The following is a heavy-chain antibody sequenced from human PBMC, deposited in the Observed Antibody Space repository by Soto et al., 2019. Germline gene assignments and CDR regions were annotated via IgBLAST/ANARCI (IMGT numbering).Heavy chain of an antibody. Sequence: EVQLVESGGGLVKPGGSLRLSCAASGFTFSNAWMNWVRQAPGKGLEWVGRIKSKTDGGTTDYAAPVKGRFTISRDDSKNTLYLQMNSLKTEDTAVYYCTTAWGYCSGGSCLDFDYWGQGTLLTVSS. CDR3: TTAWGYCSGGSCLDFDY. CDR1: GFTFSNAW. CDR2: IKSKTDGGTT. V-gene: IGHV3-15*07. J-gene: IGHJ4*02. D-gene: IGHD2-15*01.